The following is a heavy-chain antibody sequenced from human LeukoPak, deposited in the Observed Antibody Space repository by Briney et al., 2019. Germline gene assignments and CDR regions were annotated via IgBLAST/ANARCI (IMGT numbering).Heavy chain of an antibody. D-gene: IGHD6-19*01. CDR3: ARSSGWWSLDY. CDR1: GFTISTAS. J-gene: IGHJ4*02. V-gene: IGHV3-23*01. Sequence: HSGGSLRLSCAASGFTISTASLHWVRQPPGRGLEWVSAFDTGFGTYYPDSLRGRFTISRDNSKNTLFLQMNSLRAEDTAVYYCARSSGWWSLDYWGQGTLVTVSS. CDR2: FDTGFGT.